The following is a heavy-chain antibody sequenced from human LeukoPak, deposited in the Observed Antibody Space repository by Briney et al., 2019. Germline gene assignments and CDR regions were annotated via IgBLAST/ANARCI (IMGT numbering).Heavy chain of an antibody. D-gene: IGHD2-15*01. CDR1: GFTFSSYA. CDR3: AKGRRYCSGGRCYLQYLGY. CDR2: ISGSGGST. J-gene: IGHJ4*02. Sequence: PGGSLRLSCADSGFTFSSYAMSWVRQAPGRGLEWVSGISGSGGSTYYADSVKGRFTISRDNSKNTLYLQMNSLRAEDTALYYCAKGRRYCSGGRCYLQYLGYWGQGTLVTVSS. V-gene: IGHV3-23*01.